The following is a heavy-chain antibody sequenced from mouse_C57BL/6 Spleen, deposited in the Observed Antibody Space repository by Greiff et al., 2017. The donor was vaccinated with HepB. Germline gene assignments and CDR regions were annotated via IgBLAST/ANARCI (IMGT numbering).Heavy chain of an antibody. J-gene: IGHJ2*01. Sequence: EVQGVESGGGLVQPKGSLKLSCAASGFSFNTYAMNWVRQAPGKGLEWVARIRSKSNNYATYYADSVKDRFTISRDDSESMLYLQMNNLKTEDTAMYYCVRDDGYWEAFDYWGQGTTLTVSS. V-gene: IGHV10-1*01. CDR2: IRSKSNNYAT. CDR1: GFSFNTYA. D-gene: IGHD2-3*01. CDR3: VRDDGYWEAFDY.